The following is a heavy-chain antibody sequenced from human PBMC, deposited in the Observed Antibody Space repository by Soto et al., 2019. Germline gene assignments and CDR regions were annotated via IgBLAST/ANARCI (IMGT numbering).Heavy chain of an antibody. Sequence: SGALSLTCAVYGGSFSGYYWSWIRQPPGKGLEWIGEINHSGSTNYNPSLKSRVTISADTSKNQFSLKLSSVTAADTAVYYCASLNFSICYQPAHYYYYIDVSGTATTSTVS. CDR2: INHSGST. CDR3: ASLNFSICYQPAHYYYYIDV. J-gene: IGHJ6*03. V-gene: IGHV4-34*01. D-gene: IGHD3-3*01. CDR1: GGSFSGYY.